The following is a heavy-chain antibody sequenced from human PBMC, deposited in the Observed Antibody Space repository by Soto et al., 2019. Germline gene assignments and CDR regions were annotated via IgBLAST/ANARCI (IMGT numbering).Heavy chain of an antibody. Sequence: AASVKVSCQASGGTFSSYTISWVRQAPGQGLEWMGRIIPILGIANYAQKFQGRVTITADKSTSTAYMELSSLRSEDTAVYYCASVSKGGWYYYYMDVWGKGTTVTVSS. CDR3: ASVSKGGWYYYYMDV. V-gene: IGHV1-69*02. D-gene: IGHD2-15*01. J-gene: IGHJ6*03. CDR2: IIPILGIA. CDR1: GGTFSSYT.